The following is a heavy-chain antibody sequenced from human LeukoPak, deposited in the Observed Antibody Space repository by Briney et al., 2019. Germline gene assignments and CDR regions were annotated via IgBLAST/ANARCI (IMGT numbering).Heavy chain of an antibody. J-gene: IGHJ4*02. CDR3: ARDLTGDYGGPFDY. Sequence: GGSLRLSCAASGFTFSSYSMNWVRQAPGKGLEWVSYISSSSSTIYYADSVKGRFTISRDNAKNSLYLQMNSLRDEDTAVYYCARDLTGDYGGPFDYWGQGTPVTVSS. D-gene: IGHD4-23*01. CDR2: ISSSSSTI. V-gene: IGHV3-48*02. CDR1: GFTFSSYS.